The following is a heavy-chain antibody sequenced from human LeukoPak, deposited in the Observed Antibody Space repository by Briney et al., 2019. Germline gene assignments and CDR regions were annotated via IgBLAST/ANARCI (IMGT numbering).Heavy chain of an antibody. D-gene: IGHD2-2*01. J-gene: IGHJ4*02. V-gene: IGHV1-2*02. CDR2: INPNSGGT. CDR1: GYTFTGSY. CDR3: ARLGYCSSTRCFDY. Sequence: ASVKVSCKASGYTFTGSYMHWVRQAPGQGLEWMGWINPNSGGTNYAQKFQGRVTMTRDTSISTAYMELSRLRSDDTAVYYCARLGYCSSTRCFDYWGQGTLVTVSS.